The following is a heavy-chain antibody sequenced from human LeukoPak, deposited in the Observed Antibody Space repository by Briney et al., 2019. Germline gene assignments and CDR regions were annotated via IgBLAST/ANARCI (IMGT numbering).Heavy chain of an antibody. CDR3: ARWLYNSGWAIDY. CDR2: IKQDGSEK. Sequence: PGGSLRLSCAASGFTFSNYWMSWVRQAPGKGLEWVANIKQDGSEKYYVDSVKGRFTISRDNAKNSLFLQMNSLRAEDTAVYFCARWLYNSGWAIDYWGQGTLVTVSS. D-gene: IGHD6-19*01. CDR1: GFTFSNYW. J-gene: IGHJ4*02. V-gene: IGHV3-7*01.